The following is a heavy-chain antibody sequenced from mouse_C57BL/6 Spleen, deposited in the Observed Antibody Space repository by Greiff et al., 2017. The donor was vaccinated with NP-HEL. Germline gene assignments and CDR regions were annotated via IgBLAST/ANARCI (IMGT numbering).Heavy chain of an antibody. CDR1: GYTFTSYW. CDR3: ARSGRQLRLDQAWFAY. J-gene: IGHJ3*01. Sequence: QVQLQQPGTELVKPGASVKLSCKASGYTFTSYWMHWVKQRPGQGLAWIGNINPSNGGTNYNEKFKSKATLTVAKSSSTAYMQLSSLTSEDSAVYYCARSGRQLRLDQAWFAYWGQGTLVTVSA. V-gene: IGHV1-53*01. CDR2: INPSNGGT. D-gene: IGHD3-2*02.